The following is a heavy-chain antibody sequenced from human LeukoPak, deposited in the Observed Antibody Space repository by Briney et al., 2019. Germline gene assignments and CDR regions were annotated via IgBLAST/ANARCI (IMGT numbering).Heavy chain of an antibody. D-gene: IGHD3-3*01. CDR2: ISWNSGSI. J-gene: IGHJ4*02. CDR1: GFTFDDYA. Sequence: GGSLRLSCAASGFTFDDYAMHWVRQAPGKGLEWVSGISWNSGSIGYADSVKGRFTISRDNAKNSLYLQMNSLRAEDTALYYCAKDTNYDFWSGYPDYWGQGTLVTVSS. V-gene: IGHV3-9*01. CDR3: AKDTNYDFWSGYPDY.